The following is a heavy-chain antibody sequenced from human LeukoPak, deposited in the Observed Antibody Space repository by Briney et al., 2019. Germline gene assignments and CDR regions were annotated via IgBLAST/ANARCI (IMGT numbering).Heavy chain of an antibody. CDR1: GYTFTSYG. CDR3: ATPRGNTPWELPDY. J-gene: IGHJ4*02. D-gene: IGHD1-26*01. CDR2: ISAYNGNT. Sequence: ASVKVSCKASGYTFTSYGISWVRQAPGQGLEWMGWISAYNGNTNYAQKLQGRVTMTTDTSTSTAYMELSSLRSEDTAVYYCATPRGNTPWELPDYWGQGTLVTVSS. V-gene: IGHV1-18*01.